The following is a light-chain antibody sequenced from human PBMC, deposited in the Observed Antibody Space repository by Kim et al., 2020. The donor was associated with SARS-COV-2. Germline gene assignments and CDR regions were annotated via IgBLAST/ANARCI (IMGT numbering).Light chain of an antibody. CDR2: AVS. CDR1: SSDIGVSKY. Sequence: ITISCAGSSSDIGVSKYASWYQQHPGKAPKLIISAVSDRPSGISNRFSGSKSGNTASLTISRLQAEDEADYYCSSYTRSGTLYVVFGGGTQLTVL. CDR3: SSYTRSGTLYVV. J-gene: IGLJ3*02. V-gene: IGLV2-14*04.